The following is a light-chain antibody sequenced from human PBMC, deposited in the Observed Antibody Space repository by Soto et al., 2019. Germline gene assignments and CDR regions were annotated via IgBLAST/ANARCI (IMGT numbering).Light chain of an antibody. CDR3: QQYNTYPLT. CDR1: QSSSTW. J-gene: IGKJ4*01. CDR2: KAS. Sequence: DIQMTQSPSTLSASVGDRVTITCRASQSSSTWLAWYQQKPGKAPKLLIYKASSLEGGVPSRFRGSGSGTLFNITISSLHPDDFATYYCQQYNTYPLTFGGGTTVDIK. V-gene: IGKV1-5*03.